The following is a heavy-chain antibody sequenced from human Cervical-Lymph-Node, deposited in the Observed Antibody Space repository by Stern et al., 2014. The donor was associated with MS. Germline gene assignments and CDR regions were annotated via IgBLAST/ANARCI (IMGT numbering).Heavy chain of an antibody. D-gene: IGHD3-22*01. CDR1: GYTFSSYY. J-gene: IGHJ3*02. CDR3: ARGDPAHYDSSAYYSGCFDI. CDR2: INPSGGST. Sequence: QVQLVQSGAEVKKPGASVKVSCKASGYTFSSYYMHWVRQAPGQGLEWMGIINPSGGSTSYAQKFQGRVTMTRDTSTSTVYMELSSLRSDDTAVYYCARGDPAHYDSSAYYSGCFDIWGQGTMVTVSS. V-gene: IGHV1-46*01.